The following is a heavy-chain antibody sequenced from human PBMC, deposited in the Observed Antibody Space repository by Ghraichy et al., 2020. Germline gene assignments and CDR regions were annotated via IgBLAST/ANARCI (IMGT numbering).Heavy chain of an antibody. CDR3: ARSNNKYYYYYYMDV. CDR1: GGSISSSGYY. V-gene: IGHV4-39*01. J-gene: IGHJ6*03. CDR2: IYYSGST. Sequence: LSLTCTVSGGSISSSGYYWVWIRQPPGKGLEWIGSIYYSGSTYYNPSLKSRVTISFDTSKNQFSLNLSSVTAADTAVYYCARSNNKYYYYYYMDVWGKGTTVTVSS. D-gene: IGHD4-11*01.